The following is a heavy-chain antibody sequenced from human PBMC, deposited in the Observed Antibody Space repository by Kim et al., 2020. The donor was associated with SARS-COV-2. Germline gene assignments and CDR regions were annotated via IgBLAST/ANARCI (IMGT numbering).Heavy chain of an antibody. Sequence: GGSLRLSCAASGFTFSSYEMNWVRQAPGKGLEWVSYISSSGSTIYYADSVKGRFTISRDNAKNSLYLQMNSLRAEDTAVYYCVLLWFGELSDAFDIWGQGTMVTVSS. J-gene: IGHJ3*02. CDR2: ISSSGSTI. V-gene: IGHV3-48*03. CDR3: VLLWFGELSDAFDI. CDR1: GFTFSSYE. D-gene: IGHD3-10*01.